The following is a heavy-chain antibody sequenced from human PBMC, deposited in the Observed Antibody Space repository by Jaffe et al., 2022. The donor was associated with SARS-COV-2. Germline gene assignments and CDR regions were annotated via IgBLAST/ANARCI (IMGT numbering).Heavy chain of an antibody. CDR1: GFTFSSLG. CDR2: ISIGPSPT. CDR3: ARFAVVGWVIDY. Sequence: EVHLVESGGGLVQPGGSLRLSCAASGFTFSSLGMAWVRQVPGQGLEWISSISIGPSPTYYADSVKGRFTISRDNVKNSLYLQMNRLRDEDTAVYYCARFAVVGWVIDYWGQGTLVTVSS. J-gene: IGHJ4*02. D-gene: IGHD6-19*01. V-gene: IGHV3-48*02.